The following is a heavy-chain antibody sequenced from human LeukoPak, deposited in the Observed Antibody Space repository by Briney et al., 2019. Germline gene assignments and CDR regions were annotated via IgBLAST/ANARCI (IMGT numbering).Heavy chain of an antibody. Sequence: GGSLRLSCAASGFTFRSYAMHWVREAPGKGLEWGALISYDENNKYSAGAVKGRFTISRDNSKNTLYLQMNSLRAEDTAVYYCAKDKSSSGSYGGDYWGQGTLVTVSS. J-gene: IGHJ4*02. CDR2: ISYDENNK. CDR3: AKDKSSSGSYGGDY. D-gene: IGHD1-26*01. V-gene: IGHV3-30*18. CDR1: GFTFRSYA.